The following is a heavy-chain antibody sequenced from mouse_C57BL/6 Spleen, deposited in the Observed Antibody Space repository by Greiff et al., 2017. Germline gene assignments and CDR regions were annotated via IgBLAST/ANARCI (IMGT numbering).Heavy chain of an antibody. Sequence: QVQLQQSGPELVKPGASVKISCKASGYAFSSSWMNWVKQRPGKGLEWIGRIYPGDGDTNYNGKFKGKATLTADKSSSTAYMQLSSLTSEDSAVYFCARSSYDGQAWFAYWGQGTLVTVSA. CDR2: IYPGDGDT. CDR1: GYAFSSSW. CDR3: ARSSYDGQAWFAY. V-gene: IGHV1-82*01. J-gene: IGHJ3*01. D-gene: IGHD2-3*01.